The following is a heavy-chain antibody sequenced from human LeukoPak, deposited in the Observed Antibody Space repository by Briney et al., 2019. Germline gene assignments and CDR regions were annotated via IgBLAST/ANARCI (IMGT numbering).Heavy chain of an antibody. D-gene: IGHD6-6*01. J-gene: IGHJ5*02. CDR1: GGSFSGYY. CDR2: IYYSGST. CDR3: ARHHTSSVAAGNWFDP. Sequence: SETLSLTCAVYGGSFSGYYWSWIRQPPGKGLEWIGSIYYSGSTYYNSSLKSRVTISVDTSKNQFSLKLTSVTAADTAVYYCARHHTSSVAAGNWFDPWGQGTLVTVSS. V-gene: IGHV4-34*01.